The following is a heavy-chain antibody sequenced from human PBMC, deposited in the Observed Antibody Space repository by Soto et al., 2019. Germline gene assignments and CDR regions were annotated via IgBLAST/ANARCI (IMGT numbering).Heavy chain of an antibody. J-gene: IGHJ4*02. V-gene: IGHV3-30*18. Sequence: QVQVVESGGGVVQPGRSLRLSCAVSGFTFSDHAMHWVRQAPGKGLDWVAAISYDGSKKDYADSVKGRFTMSRDNSKNTLFLQMNSLRAKDTAVYYCAKDKYFYDSSGDTLDYWGQGTLVIVSS. CDR2: ISYDGSKK. CDR1: GFTFSDHA. CDR3: AKDKYFYDSSGDTLDY. D-gene: IGHD3-22*01.